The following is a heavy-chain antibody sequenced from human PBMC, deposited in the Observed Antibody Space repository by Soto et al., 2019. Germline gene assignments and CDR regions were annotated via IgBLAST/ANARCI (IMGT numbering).Heavy chain of an antibody. CDR1: GGSISSSPYY. Sequence: QLQVQESGPGLVKPSETLSLTCSVSGGSISSSPYYWGWIRQPPGKVLEWIARISFSGNTDYNPSLKSRVTISADTSKNQFSLTLSSVTAADTAVYYCARLTVVGRVGDCWGQGTLVTVSS. V-gene: IGHV4-39*01. CDR3: ARLTVVGRVGDC. CDR2: ISFSGNT. D-gene: IGHD6-19*01. J-gene: IGHJ4*02.